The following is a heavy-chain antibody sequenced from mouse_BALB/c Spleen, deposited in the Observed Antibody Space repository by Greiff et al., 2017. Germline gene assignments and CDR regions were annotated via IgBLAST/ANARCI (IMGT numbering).Heavy chain of an antibody. D-gene: IGHD2-2*01. CDR2: IDPANGNT. V-gene: IGHV14-3*02. J-gene: IGHJ2*01. CDR3: ARTGYDGLYFDY. Sequence: VQLQQSGAELVKPGASVKLSCTASGFNIKDTYMHWVKQRPEQGLEWIGRIDPANGNTKSDPKFQGKATITADTTSNTAYLQLSSLTSEDTAVYYGARTGYDGLYFDYWGQGTTLTVSS. CDR1: GFNIKDTY.